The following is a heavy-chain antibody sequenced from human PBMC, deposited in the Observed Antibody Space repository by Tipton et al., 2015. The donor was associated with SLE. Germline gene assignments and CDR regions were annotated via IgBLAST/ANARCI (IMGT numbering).Heavy chain of an antibody. CDR1: GDSISSHY. CDR2: IYYRGGT. Sequence: TLSLTCTVSGDSISSHYWSWIRQPPGKGLEWIGYIYYRGGTKYNPSLKSRVTISVDTSKNQFSLKLSSVTAADTAVYYCARDRADFDIWGQGTMVTVSS. J-gene: IGHJ3*02. V-gene: IGHV4-59*11. CDR3: ARDRADFDI. D-gene: IGHD1-26*01.